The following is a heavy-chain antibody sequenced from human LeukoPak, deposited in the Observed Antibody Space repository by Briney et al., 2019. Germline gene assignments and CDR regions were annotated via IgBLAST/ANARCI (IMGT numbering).Heavy chain of an antibody. Sequence: SETLSLTCTVSGGSISSGGYYWSWIRQHPGKGLEWIGYIYYSGSTYYNPSLKSRVTISVDTSKNQFSLKLSSVTAADTAVYYCARGRYGDELLIDYWGQGTLVTVSS. D-gene: IGHD4-17*01. CDR1: GGSISSGGYY. J-gene: IGHJ4*02. V-gene: IGHV4-31*03. CDR3: ARGRYGDELLIDY. CDR2: IYYSGST.